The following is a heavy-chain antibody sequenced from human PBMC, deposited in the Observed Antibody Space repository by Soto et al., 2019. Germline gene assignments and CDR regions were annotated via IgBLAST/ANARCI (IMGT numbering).Heavy chain of an antibody. CDR3: AKVMITFGGVMLNYFDY. CDR1: GFTFSSYG. D-gene: IGHD3-16*01. Sequence: QVQLVESGGGVVQPGRSLRLSCAASGFTFSSYGMHWVRQAPGKGLEWVVVISYDGSNKYYADSVKGRFTISRDNSKNTLYLQMNSLRAEDTAVYYCAKVMITFGGVMLNYFDYWGQGTLVTVSS. J-gene: IGHJ4*02. CDR2: ISYDGSNK. V-gene: IGHV3-30*18.